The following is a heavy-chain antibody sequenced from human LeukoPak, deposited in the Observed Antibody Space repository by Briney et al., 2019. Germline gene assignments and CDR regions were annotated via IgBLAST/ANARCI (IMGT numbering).Heavy chain of an antibody. Sequence: PSETLSLTCAVSGYSISSGYYWGWIRQPPGKGLAWIGSIYHSGSTYYNPSLKSRVTISVDTSKNQFSLKLSSVTAADTAVYYCARQGSGYADWFDPWGQGTLVTVSS. CDR1: GYSISSGYY. CDR2: IYHSGST. D-gene: IGHD5-12*01. CDR3: ARQGSGYADWFDP. V-gene: IGHV4-38-2*01. J-gene: IGHJ5*02.